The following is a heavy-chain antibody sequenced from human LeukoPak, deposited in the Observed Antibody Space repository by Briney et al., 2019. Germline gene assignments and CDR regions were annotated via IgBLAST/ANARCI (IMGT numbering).Heavy chain of an antibody. V-gene: IGHV3-23*01. D-gene: IGHD5-18*01. CDR2: ISGSGGST. J-gene: IGHJ4*02. Sequence: PGGSLRLSCAASGFTFSSYAMSWVRQVPGKGLEWVSAISGSGGSTYYADSVKGRFTISRDNSKNTLYLQMNSLRAEDTAVYYCAKDRGYSYGYDYWGQGTLVTVSS. CDR1: GFTFSSYA. CDR3: AKDRGYSYGYDY.